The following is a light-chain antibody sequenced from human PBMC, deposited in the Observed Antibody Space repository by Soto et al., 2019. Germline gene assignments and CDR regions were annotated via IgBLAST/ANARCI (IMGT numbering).Light chain of an antibody. CDR1: SSDIGTYDH. V-gene: IGLV2-14*01. J-gene: IGLJ1*01. Sequence: QSVLTQRSSGSGSPGQSITISCSGTSSDIGTYDHVAWFQQFQGKTPKLVIYSVSDRPSGVSYRFSGSNSGNTASLTISGPQADDEADYYCISYTDSRSYVFGTGTKVTVL. CDR2: SVS. CDR3: ISYTDSRSYV.